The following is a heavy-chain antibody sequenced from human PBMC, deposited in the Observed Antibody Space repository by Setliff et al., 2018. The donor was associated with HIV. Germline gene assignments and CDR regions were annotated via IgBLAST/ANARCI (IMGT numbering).Heavy chain of an antibody. CDR3: ARGGRSTVTQWAWFDP. CDR1: GGSISSYY. CDR2: IYYSGST. D-gene: IGHD4-17*01. V-gene: IGHV4-59*12. J-gene: IGHJ5*02. Sequence: SETLSLTCTVSGGSISSYYWSWIRQPPGKGLEWIGYIYYSGSTNNNPSLKSRVTISGDTTKNQFSLKLTSVTAADTAVYYCARGGRSTVTQWAWFDPWGQGTLVTVSS.